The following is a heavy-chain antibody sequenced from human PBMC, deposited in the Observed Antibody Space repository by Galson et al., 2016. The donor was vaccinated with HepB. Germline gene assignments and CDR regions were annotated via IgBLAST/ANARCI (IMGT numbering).Heavy chain of an antibody. Sequence: SVKVSCKASGYTFTTYGISWVRQAPGQGLEWMGWISAYVGNTNYAQKLQGRVTMTTDTSTSTAYMELRSLRSADTAVYYCARDPRKIRYQLLEIYYYYYAMDVWGQGTTVTVSS. J-gene: IGHJ6*02. V-gene: IGHV1-18*01. D-gene: IGHD2-2*01. CDR1: GYTFTTYG. CDR3: ARDPRKIRYQLLEIYYYYYAMDV. CDR2: ISAYVGNT.